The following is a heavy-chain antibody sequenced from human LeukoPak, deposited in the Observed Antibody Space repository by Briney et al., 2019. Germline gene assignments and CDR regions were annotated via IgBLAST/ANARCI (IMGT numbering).Heavy chain of an antibody. V-gene: IGHV3-48*01. CDR3: ATFPRDKQGF. Sequence: GGSLRLSCTASGFTFSSYSMNWVRQAPGKELEWVSYISTSSRDIYYADSVKGRFIISRDNAKNSLFLQLNGLRGDDTAVYYCATFPRDKQGFWGQGTLVTVSS. D-gene: IGHD1/OR15-1a*01. J-gene: IGHJ4*02. CDR2: ISTSSRDI. CDR1: GFTFSSYS.